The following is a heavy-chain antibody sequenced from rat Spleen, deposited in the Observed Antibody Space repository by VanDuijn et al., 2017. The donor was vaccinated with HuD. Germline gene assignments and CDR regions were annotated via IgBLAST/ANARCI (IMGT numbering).Heavy chain of an antibody. CDR3: TRGGNYAMDA. V-gene: IGHV5-20*01. CDR2: ISSDGGRN. CDR1: GFTFSDYY. J-gene: IGHJ4*01. Sequence: EVQLVESDGGLVQPGRSLKLSCAASGFTFSDYYMAWVRQAPTKGLEWVATISSDGGRNFYRDSVKGRFTISRDNAKSSLYLQMDSLRSGDTVTYYCTRGGNYAMDAWGQGASVTVSS.